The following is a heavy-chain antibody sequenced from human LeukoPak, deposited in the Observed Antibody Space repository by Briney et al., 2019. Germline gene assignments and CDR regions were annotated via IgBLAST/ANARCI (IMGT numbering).Heavy chain of an antibody. CDR2: ISSSGSTI. J-gene: IGHJ4*02. CDR1: GFTFSSYE. V-gene: IGHV3-48*03. D-gene: IGHD3-22*01. Sequence: GGSLRLSCAASGFTFSSYEMNWVRQAPGKGLEWVSYISSSGSTIYYADSVKGRFTISRDDAKNSLYLQMNSLRAEDTAVYYCATPYYYDSMDYWGQGTLVTVSS. CDR3: ATPYYYDSMDY.